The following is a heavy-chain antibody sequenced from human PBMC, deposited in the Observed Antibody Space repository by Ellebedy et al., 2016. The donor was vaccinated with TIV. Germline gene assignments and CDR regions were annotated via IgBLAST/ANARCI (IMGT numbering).Heavy chain of an antibody. D-gene: IGHD6-19*01. CDR1: GDSISSTTYF. CDR3: ARRGPYTSGWSD. CDR2: MYYGGTT. Sequence: SETLSLXXTVSGDSISSTTYFWGWIRQPPGKGLEWIGNMYYGGTTYYNPSLKSRVTISVDTSKNQFSLKLTSVLAADTAVYYCARRGPYTSGWSDWGQGTLVIVSS. J-gene: IGHJ4*02. V-gene: IGHV4-39*01.